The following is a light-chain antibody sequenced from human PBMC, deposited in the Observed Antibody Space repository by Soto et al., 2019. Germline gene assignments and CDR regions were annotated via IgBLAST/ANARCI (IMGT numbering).Light chain of an antibody. V-gene: IGLV1-44*01. CDR3: AAWDDSLNGRGV. CDR2: SNN. J-gene: IGLJ2*01. Sequence: QSVLTQPPSASGTPGQRVTISCSGSSSNIGSNTVNWYQQLPGTAPKLLIYSNNQRPSGVPDRFSGSKSGTSASLAISGLHSEDEADYYCAAWDDSLNGRGVFGGGTKLTV. CDR1: SSNIGSNT.